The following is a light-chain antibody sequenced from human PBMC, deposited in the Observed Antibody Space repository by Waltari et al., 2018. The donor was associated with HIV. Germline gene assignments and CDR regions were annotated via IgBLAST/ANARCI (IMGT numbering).Light chain of an antibody. CDR2: AVY. CDR1: PSPLDSSNY. J-gene: IGLJ3*02. Sequence: QSALPHPASVSGSPGHSIPLSCSAPPSPLDSSNYVSCSQQPPGNVPKLIFFAVYFRPAGLSDRFSASKSGNTASLTISDLQPEDEADYFCSSYSTRNFLMFGGGTKLTVL. V-gene: IGLV2-14*03. CDR3: SSYSTRNFLM.